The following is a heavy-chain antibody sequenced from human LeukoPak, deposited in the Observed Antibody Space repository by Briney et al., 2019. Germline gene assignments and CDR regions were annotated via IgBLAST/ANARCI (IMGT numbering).Heavy chain of an antibody. CDR1: GFTFSSYS. D-gene: IGHD4-23*01. CDR2: VSTGSNYI. V-gene: IGHV3-21*01. J-gene: IGHJ4*02. CDR3: ARDGATVVTLYYFDY. Sequence: GGSLRLSCTASGFTFSSYSLNWVRQAPGKGLEWVSSVSTGSNYIYYADSVKGRFTISRDNSKNTLYLQMNSLRAEDTAVYYCARDGATVVTLYYFDYWGQGTLVTVSS.